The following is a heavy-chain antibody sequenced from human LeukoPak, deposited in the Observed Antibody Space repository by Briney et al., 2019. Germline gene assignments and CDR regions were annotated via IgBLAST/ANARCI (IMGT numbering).Heavy chain of an antibody. CDR1: GFPFSSHA. CDR2: IDISGGAT. J-gene: IGHJ2*01. V-gene: IGHV3-23*05. Sequence: GGSLRLSCVASGFPFSSHAMCWVRQAPGKGLEWVSSIDISGGATWYADSVKGRFTISRDNAKNTLYLQMDSLRDEDTAVYYCARPMVRETDWYFDLWGRGTQVTVSS. D-gene: IGHD3-10*01. CDR3: ARPMVRETDWYFDL.